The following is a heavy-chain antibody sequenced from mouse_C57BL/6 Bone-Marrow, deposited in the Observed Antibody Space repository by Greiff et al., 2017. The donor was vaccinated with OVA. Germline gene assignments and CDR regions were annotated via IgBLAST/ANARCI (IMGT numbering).Heavy chain of an antibody. CDR1: GYTFTSYW. J-gene: IGHJ1*03. CDR3: ARGTTVVEDWYFDV. CDR2: IHPNSGST. D-gene: IGHD1-1*01. Sequence: VQLQQSGAELVKPGASVKLSCKASGYTFTSYWMHWVKQRPGQGLEWIGMIHPNSGSTNYNEKFKSKATLTVDKSSSTAYMQLSSLTSEDSAVYYCARGTTVVEDWYFDVWGTGTTVTVSS. V-gene: IGHV1-64*01.